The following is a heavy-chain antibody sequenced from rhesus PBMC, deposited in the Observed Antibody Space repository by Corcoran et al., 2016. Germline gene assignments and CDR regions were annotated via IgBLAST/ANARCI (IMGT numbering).Heavy chain of an antibody. CDR1: GGSISSSY. D-gene: IGHD3-16*01. V-gene: IGHV4-169*02. Sequence: QLQLQESGPGLVKPSETLSVTCAVSGGSISSSYWSWIRQAPGKGLEWIGYIYGSGSSTNYNPSLKSRVTLSVDTSKNQRSLKLSSVTAADTAVYYCASGSGSYTYFDYWGQGVLVTVSS. CDR2: IYGSGSST. J-gene: IGHJ4*01. CDR3: ASGSGSYTYFDY.